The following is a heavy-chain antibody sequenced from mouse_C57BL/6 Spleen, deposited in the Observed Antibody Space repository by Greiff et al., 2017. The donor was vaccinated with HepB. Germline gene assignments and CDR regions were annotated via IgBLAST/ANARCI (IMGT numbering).Heavy chain of an antibody. J-gene: IGHJ3*01. Sequence: VQLQQSGAELVKPGASVKLSCTASGFNITDYYMHWVKQRTEQGLEWIGRIDPEDGETKYASKFQGKATITADTSSNTAYLQLSSLTSEDTAVYYCARSETAGGFAYWGQGTLVTVSA. CDR2: IDPEDGET. CDR1: GFNITDYY. V-gene: IGHV14-2*01. D-gene: IGHD3-2*01. CDR3: ARSETAGGFAY.